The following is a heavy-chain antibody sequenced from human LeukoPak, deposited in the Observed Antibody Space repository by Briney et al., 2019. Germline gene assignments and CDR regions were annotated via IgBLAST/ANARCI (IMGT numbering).Heavy chain of an antibody. J-gene: IGHJ4*02. D-gene: IGHD4-4*01. Sequence: PSETLSLTCTVSGGSLSSYYWSWVRQPPGRGLEWIGYIYYSGSTNYNPSLTSGVTISVDTSKKQFSLRLSSLSVADTAVYYWARVGGGHTVSPTVFDYWGQGTLVTVSS. CDR3: ARVGGGHTVSPTVFDY. CDR1: GGSLSSYY. V-gene: IGHV4-59*01. CDR2: IYYSGST.